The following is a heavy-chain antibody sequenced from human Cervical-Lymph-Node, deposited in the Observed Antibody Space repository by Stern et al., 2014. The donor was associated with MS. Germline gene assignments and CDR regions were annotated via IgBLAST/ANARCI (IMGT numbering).Heavy chain of an antibody. V-gene: IGHV5-51*03. CDR3: ARTYDSSGYGLDY. CDR2: IYPGDSDT. Sequence: EVQLVQSGAAVKKSGESLKISCEASGYTFTAYWIGWVRQMPGKGLEWMGTIYPGDSDTRYSPSFQGRVTISADKSITPAYLQWSSLKASDSAIYYCARTYDSSGYGLDYWGQGTVVTVS. D-gene: IGHD3-22*01. J-gene: IGHJ4*02. CDR1: GYTFTAYW.